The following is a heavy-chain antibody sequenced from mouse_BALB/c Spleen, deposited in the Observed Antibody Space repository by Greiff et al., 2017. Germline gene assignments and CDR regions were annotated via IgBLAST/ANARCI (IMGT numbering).Heavy chain of an antibody. D-gene: IGHD2-4*01. CDR2: INPYNGAT. Sequence: VQLQQSGPELVKPGASVKISCKASGYSFTGYYMHWVKQSHVKSLEWIGRINPYNGATSYNQNFKDKASLTVDKSSSTAYMELHSLTPEDSAVYYCARDDYDVGYYAMDYWGQGTSVTVSS. CDR3: ARDDYDVGYYAMDY. CDR1: GYSFTGYY. J-gene: IGHJ4*01. V-gene: IGHV1-31*01.